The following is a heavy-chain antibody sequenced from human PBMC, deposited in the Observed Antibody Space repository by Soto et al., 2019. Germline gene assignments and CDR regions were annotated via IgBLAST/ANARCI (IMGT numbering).Heavy chain of an antibody. CDR1: GFTFSNYT. J-gene: IGHJ4*02. CDR3: AGRSGSSDY. CDR2: ISYDEIDK. V-gene: IGHV3-30*04. Sequence: GGSLRLSCAASGFTFSNYTMHWVRRAPGKGLEWVALISYDEIDKYFADAVKGRFTISRDNSKNTLYLQMDSLRAEDTAVYYCAGRSGSSDYWGRGTLVTVSS. D-gene: IGHD3-10*01.